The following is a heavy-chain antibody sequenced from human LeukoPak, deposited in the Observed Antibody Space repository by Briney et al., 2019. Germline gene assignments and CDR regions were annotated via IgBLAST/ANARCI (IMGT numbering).Heavy chain of an antibody. Sequence: GGSLRLSCAASGFTFSSFAMSWVRQAPGKGLEWVSAISDYTYYADSVKGRFTISRDNSKNTLYLQMDSLRTEDTAIYYCAKAQAPTGRNLFDPWGQGTLVTVSS. CDR3: AKAQAPTGRNLFDP. J-gene: IGHJ5*02. V-gene: IGHV3-23*01. CDR1: GFTFSSFA. D-gene: IGHD1-1*01. CDR2: ISDYT.